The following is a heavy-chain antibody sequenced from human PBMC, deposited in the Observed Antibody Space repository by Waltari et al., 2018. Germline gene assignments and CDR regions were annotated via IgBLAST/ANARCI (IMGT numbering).Heavy chain of an antibody. J-gene: IGHJ4*02. CDR2: INHSGST. CDR1: GGSFSGYY. D-gene: IGHD3-16*02. CDR3: ARGRIGPFDY. V-gene: IGHV4-34*01. Sequence: QVQLQQWGAGLLKPSETLSLTCAVYGGSFSGYYWSWIRQPPGKGLEWIGEINHSGSTNYNPSLKSRVTISVDTCKNQFSLKLSSVTAADTAVYYCARGRIGPFDYWGQGTLVTVSS.